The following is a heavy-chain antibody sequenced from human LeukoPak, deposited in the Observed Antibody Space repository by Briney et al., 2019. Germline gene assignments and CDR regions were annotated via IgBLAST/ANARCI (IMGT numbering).Heavy chain of an antibody. CDR1: GGSFSGYY. Sequence: SETLSLTCAVYGGSFSGYYWSWIRQPPGKGLEWIGEINHSGSTNYNPSLKSRVTISVDTSKNQFSLKLSSVTAADTAVHYCARVSLRVYYYGSGSRQYYFDYWGQGTLVTVSS. J-gene: IGHJ4*02. V-gene: IGHV4-34*01. D-gene: IGHD3-10*01. CDR2: INHSGST. CDR3: ARVSLRVYYYGSGSRQYYFDY.